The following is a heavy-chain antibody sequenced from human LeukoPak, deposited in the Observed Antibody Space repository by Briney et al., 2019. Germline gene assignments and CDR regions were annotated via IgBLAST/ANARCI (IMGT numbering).Heavy chain of an antibody. Sequence: SVKVSCKASGGTFSSYAISWVRQAPGQGLEWMGRIIPILGIANYAQKFQGRVTITADKSTSTAYMELSSLRSEDTAVYYCARESAVARTLLDYWGQGTLVTVSS. CDR2: IIPILGIA. D-gene: IGHD6-19*01. J-gene: IGHJ4*02. V-gene: IGHV1-69*04. CDR3: ARESAVARTLLDY. CDR1: GGTFSSYA.